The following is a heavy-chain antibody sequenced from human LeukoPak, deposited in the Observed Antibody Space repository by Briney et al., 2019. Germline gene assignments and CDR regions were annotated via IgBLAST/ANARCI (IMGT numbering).Heavy chain of an antibody. J-gene: IGHJ4*02. CDR1: GFTVSDNY. D-gene: IGHD5-18*01. Sequence: GGSLRLSCAASGFTVSDNYMSWVRQAPGKGLEWVSVIYSGGSTNYADSVKGRFTISRDNSKNTLYLQMNSLRADDTAVYYCARDPGYSYGLDYWGQGILVTVSS. CDR2: IYSGGST. CDR3: ARDPGYSYGLDY. V-gene: IGHV3-66*01.